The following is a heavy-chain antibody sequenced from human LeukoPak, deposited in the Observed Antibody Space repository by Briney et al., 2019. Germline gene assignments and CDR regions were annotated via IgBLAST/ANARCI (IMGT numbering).Heavy chain of an antibody. CDR1: GGTFSSYA. Sequence: SVKVSCKASGGTFSSYAISWMRQAPGQGLEWMGGIIPIFGTANYAQKFQGRVTITTDESTSTAYMELSSLRSEDTAVYYCARPRHTAMVIGFDYWGQGTLVTVSS. CDR2: IIPIFGTA. D-gene: IGHD5-18*01. V-gene: IGHV1-69*05. CDR3: ARPRHTAMVIGFDY. J-gene: IGHJ4*02.